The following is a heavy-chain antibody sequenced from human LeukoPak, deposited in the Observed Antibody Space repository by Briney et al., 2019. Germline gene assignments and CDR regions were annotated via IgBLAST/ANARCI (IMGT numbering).Heavy chain of an antibody. CDR1: GGSFTDYY. Sequence: SETLSLTCAVYGGSFTDYYWSWIRHLPGKGLEWIGEIHHRAGANYNPSLWGRVTISADPSKNQFSLHLTSVTAADTATFYCARGPVRDDGLTGISYYFGLDVWGHGTTVTVFS. D-gene: IGHD2-21*02. J-gene: IGHJ6*02. CDR3: ARGPVRDDGLTGISYYFGLDV. CDR2: IHHRAGA. V-gene: IGHV4-34*01.